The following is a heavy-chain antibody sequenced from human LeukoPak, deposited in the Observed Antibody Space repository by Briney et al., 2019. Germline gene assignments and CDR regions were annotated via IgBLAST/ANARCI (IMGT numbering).Heavy chain of an antibody. Sequence: SGTLSLTCTVSGGSISSHHWSWIRQPPGQGLEWIGYVHHSGGANYNPSLKSRATIPLDTSKNHVSLKLTSVTAADTAVYYCATGQVLWDTFDCWGRGALVTDCS. D-gene: IGHD3-16*01. CDR1: GGSISSHH. CDR3: ATGQVLWDTFDC. CDR2: VHHSGGA. V-gene: IGHV4-59*11. J-gene: IGHJ4*02.